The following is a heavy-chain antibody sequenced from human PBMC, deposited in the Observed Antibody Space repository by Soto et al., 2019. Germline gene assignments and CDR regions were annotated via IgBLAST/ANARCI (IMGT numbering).Heavy chain of an antibody. CDR2: ISWNSGSI. V-gene: IGHV3-9*01. D-gene: IGHD6-19*01. CDR1: GFTFDDYV. CDR3: AKALSSGSTDFDY. J-gene: IGHJ4*02. Sequence: EVQLVESGGGLVQPGRSLRLSCAASGFTFDDYVMHWVRQAPGKGLEWVSGISWNSGSIGYADSVKGRFTISRDNAKNSLYLQMNSLRAEDTALYYCAKALSSGSTDFDYWGQGTLVTVSS.